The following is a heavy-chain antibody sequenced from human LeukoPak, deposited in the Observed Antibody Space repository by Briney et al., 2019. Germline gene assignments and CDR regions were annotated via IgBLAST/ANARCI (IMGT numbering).Heavy chain of an antibody. V-gene: IGHV3-49*04. J-gene: IGHJ4*02. CDR2: IRSKAYGGTT. Sequence: PGGSLRLSCTASGSTFGDYAMSWVRQAPGKGLEWVGFIRSKAYGGTTEYAASVKGRFAISRDDSKSIAYLQMNSLKTEDTAVYYCTRMIAMVRGATFDYWGQGTLVTVSS. D-gene: IGHD3-10*01. CDR3: TRMIAMVRGATFDY. CDR1: GSTFGDYA.